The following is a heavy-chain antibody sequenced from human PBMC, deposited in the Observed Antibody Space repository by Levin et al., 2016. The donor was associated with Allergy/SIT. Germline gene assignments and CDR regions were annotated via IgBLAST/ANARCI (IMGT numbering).Heavy chain of an antibody. J-gene: IGHJ3*02. CDR1: GGSISSSNW. V-gene: IGHV4-4*02. CDR2: IYHSGST. CDR3: ARRRDVEDYGDYVPLVAFDI. D-gene: IGHD4-17*01. Sequence: SETLSLTCAVSGGSISSSNWWSWVRQPPGKGLEWIGEIYHSGSTNYNPSLKSRVTISVDKSKNQFSLKLSSVTAADTAVYYCARRRDVEDYGDYVPLVAFDIWGQGTMVTVSS.